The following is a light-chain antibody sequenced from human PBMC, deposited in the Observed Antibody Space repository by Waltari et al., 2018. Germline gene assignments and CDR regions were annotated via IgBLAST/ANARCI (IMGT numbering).Light chain of an antibody. J-gene: IGKJ1*01. CDR1: QSISTY. CDR2: HAS. CDR3: QHYVTLPVT. Sequence: EIVLTQSPGTLSLSSGERATLSCRTSQSISTYLARYQQKPGQAPRLLIYHASSRATGIPDRFSGSGSGTDFSLTISRLEPEDFGVYYCQHYVTLPVTFGQGTKVEIK. V-gene: IGKV3-20*01.